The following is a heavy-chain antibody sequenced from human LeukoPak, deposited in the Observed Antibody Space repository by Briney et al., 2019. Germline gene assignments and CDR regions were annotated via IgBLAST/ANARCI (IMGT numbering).Heavy chain of an antibody. D-gene: IGHD3-10*01. CDR1: GFTFSRNV. CDR2: ISYDGNNK. V-gene: IGHV3-30*01. CDR3: TRGGIPTGPYYYFYYMDV. J-gene: IGHJ6*03. Sequence: GSSLRLSCAASGFTFSRNVMHWVRQAPGKGLEWVALISYDGNNKFYADSVKGRFTISRDNSRNTLYLQMNSLRGEDAAVYSCTRGGIPTGPYYYFYYMDVWGKGTAVTVSS.